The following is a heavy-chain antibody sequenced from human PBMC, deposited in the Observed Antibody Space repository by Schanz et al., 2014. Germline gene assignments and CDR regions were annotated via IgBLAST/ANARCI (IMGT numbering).Heavy chain of an antibody. CDR1: GFTFRDYY. V-gene: IGHV3-11*03. Sequence: VQLLESGGGLVQPGGSLRLSCAASGFTFRDYYMSWIRQAPGKGLEWVSDISSGSSYANYADSVKGRFTISRDNAKNSLYLQMNSLRAGDTAVYYCARGTDWNLHYWGQGALVTVSS. CDR3: ARGTDWNLHY. J-gene: IGHJ4*02. CDR2: ISSGSSYA. D-gene: IGHD1-1*01.